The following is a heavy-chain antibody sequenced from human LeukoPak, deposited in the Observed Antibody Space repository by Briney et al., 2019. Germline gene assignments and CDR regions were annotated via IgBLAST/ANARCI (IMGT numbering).Heavy chain of an antibody. V-gene: IGHV5-51*01. CDR3: ARQRYYYGSGQDRLTPFDY. J-gene: IGHJ4*02. D-gene: IGHD3-10*01. Sequence: GESLKISCKGSGYSFTSYWVGWVRQMPGRGLEWMGSIYPGDSDTRYSPSFQGQVTISADKSISTAYLQWSSLKASDTAMYYCARQRYYYGSGQDRLTPFDYWGQGTLVTVSS. CDR2: IYPGDSDT. CDR1: GYSFTSYW.